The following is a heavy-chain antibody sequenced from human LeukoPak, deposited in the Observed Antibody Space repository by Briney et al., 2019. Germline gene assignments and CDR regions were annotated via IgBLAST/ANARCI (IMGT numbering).Heavy chain of an antibody. J-gene: IGHJ4*02. CDR3: VKDSSSVSYFDH. Sequence: PGGSLRLSCSASGFTFSRYATHGFRQAPGKGLEYVSAISSNGGSTYYADSVKGRFTISRDNSRNTLHLQMSSLRVEDTAVYYCVKDSSSVSYFDHWGQGTLVTVSS. CDR1: GFTFSRYA. CDR2: ISSNGGST. D-gene: IGHD3-10*01. V-gene: IGHV3-64D*06.